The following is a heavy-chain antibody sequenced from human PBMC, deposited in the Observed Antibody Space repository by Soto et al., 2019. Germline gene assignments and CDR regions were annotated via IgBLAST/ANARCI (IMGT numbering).Heavy chain of an antibody. V-gene: IGHV4-4*07. CDR3: ARGGMVIIPTATAFDY. D-gene: IGHD2-2*01. CDR1: GGSISTYY. CDR2: IYASGST. Sequence: ETLSLTCPVSGGSISTYYWSWIRQPAGKGLEWIGRIYASGSTNYNPSLKSRVTMSVATSKNQFSLKLSSVTAADTAVYYCARGGMVIIPTATAFDYWGQGTLVTFSS. J-gene: IGHJ4*02.